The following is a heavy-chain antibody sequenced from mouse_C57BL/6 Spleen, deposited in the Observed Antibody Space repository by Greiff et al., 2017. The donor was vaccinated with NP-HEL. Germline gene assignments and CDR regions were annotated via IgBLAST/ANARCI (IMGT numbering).Heavy chain of an antibody. J-gene: IGHJ3*01. CDR1: GYTFTDYE. CDR2: IDPETGGT. CDR3: TRLRDDYDGAWFAY. V-gene: IGHV1-15*01. Sequence: QVQLQQSGAELVRPGASVTLSCKASGYTFTDYEMHWVKQTPVHGLEWIGAIDPETGGTAYNQKFKGKAILTADKSSSTAYMELRSLTSEDSAVYYCTRLRDDYDGAWFAYWGQGTLVTVSA. D-gene: IGHD2-4*01.